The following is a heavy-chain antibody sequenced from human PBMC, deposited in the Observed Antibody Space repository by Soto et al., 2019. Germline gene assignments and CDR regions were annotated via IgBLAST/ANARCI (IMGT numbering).Heavy chain of an antibody. CDR1: GYTFTSYG. D-gene: IGHD3-3*01. Sequence: QVQLVQSGAEVKKPGASVKVSCKASGYTFTSYGISWVRQAPGQGLEWMGWISAYNGNTNYAQKQQVREIMTTVTSQSTAYMELRSLRSDDAAVYYCARGGLYDFWSGSLRTLAFDPLGQGTLVTVSS. V-gene: IGHV1-18*01. CDR3: ARGGLYDFWSGSLRTLAFDP. J-gene: IGHJ5*02. CDR2: ISAYNGNT.